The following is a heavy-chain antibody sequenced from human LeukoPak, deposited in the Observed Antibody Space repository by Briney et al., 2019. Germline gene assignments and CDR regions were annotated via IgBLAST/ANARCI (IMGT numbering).Heavy chain of an antibody. CDR3: ARDEETVAGLNGFDL. D-gene: IGHD6-19*01. CDR1: KFAFSSYS. CDR2: ITSRSKYI. V-gene: IGHV3-21*01. Sequence: GGSLRLSCAASKFAFSSYSMNWFRQAPGKGLEWVASITSRSKYIFYADSVKRRFTISRDNAENSLFLQMNSLRAEDTGVYYCARDEETVAGLNGFDLWGQGTLVIVSS. J-gene: IGHJ4*02.